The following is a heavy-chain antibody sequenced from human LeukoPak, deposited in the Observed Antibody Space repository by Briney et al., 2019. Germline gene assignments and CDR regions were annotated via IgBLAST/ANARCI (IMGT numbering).Heavy chain of an antibody. Sequence: ASVKVSCKASGYTFTSYGIGWVRQAPGQGLEWMGWISAYNGNTNYAQKLQGRVTMTTDTSTSTAYMELRSLRSDDTAVYYCARDMEAAAVLSLDPWGQGTLVTVSS. J-gene: IGHJ5*02. CDR3: ARDMEAAAVLSLDP. D-gene: IGHD6-13*01. CDR1: GYTFTSYG. V-gene: IGHV1-18*01. CDR2: ISAYNGNT.